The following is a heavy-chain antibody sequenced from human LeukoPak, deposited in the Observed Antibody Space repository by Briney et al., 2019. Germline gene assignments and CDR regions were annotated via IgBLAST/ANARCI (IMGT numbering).Heavy chain of an antibody. CDR2: VSGGGGNT. D-gene: IGHD3-10*01. Sequence: PGGSLRLSCAASGFTFSSYAMGWVRQAPGKGLEWVSIVSGGGGNTYYADSVKGPFTISRDNSKNTLFLQMNSLRAEDTALYYCAKDPFGSSQNWFDPWGHGTLVTVSS. CDR3: AKDPFGSSQNWFDP. V-gene: IGHV3-23*01. J-gene: IGHJ5*02. CDR1: GFTFSSYA.